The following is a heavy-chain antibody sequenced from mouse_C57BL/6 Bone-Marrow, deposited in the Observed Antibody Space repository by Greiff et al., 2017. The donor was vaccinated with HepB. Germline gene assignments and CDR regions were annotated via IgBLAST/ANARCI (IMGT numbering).Heavy chain of an antibody. D-gene: IGHD2-4*01. CDR1: GYTFTSYW. Sequence: VQLQQPGAELVKPGASVKMSCKASGYTFTSYWITWVKQRPGQGLEWIGDIYPGSGSTNYNEKFKSKVTLTVDTSSSTAYMQLSSLTSEDSAVYYCANFYYDYDGWFAYWGQGTLVTVSA. J-gene: IGHJ3*01. CDR2: IYPGSGST. CDR3: ANFYYDYDGWFAY. V-gene: IGHV1-55*01.